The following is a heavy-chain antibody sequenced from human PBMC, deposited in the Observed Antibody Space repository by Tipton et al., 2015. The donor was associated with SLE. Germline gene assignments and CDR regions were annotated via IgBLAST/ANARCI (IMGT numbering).Heavy chain of an antibody. CDR3: AGTHNGDYVWFDP. CDR2: INHSGST. Sequence: TLSLTCAVYGGSFSGYYWSWIRQPPGKGLEWIGEINHSGSTNYNPSLKSRVTISVDTSKNQFSLELSSVTAADTAVYYCAGTHNGDYVWFDPWGQGILVTVSS. J-gene: IGHJ5*02. D-gene: IGHD4-17*01. V-gene: IGHV4-34*01. CDR1: GGSFSGYY.